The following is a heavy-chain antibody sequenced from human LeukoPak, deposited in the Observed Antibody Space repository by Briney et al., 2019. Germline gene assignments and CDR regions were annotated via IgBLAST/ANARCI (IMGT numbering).Heavy chain of an antibody. V-gene: IGHV4-38-2*02. J-gene: IGHJ5*02. Sequence: PSETLSLTCTVSGYSISSGYYWGWIRQPPGKGLEWIGSIYHSGSTYYNPSLKSRVTISVDTSKNQFSLKLGSVTAADTAVYYCARVAAAAGTVDWFDPWGQETLVTVSS. D-gene: IGHD6-13*01. CDR3: ARVAAAAGTVDWFDP. CDR2: IYHSGST. CDR1: GYSISSGYY.